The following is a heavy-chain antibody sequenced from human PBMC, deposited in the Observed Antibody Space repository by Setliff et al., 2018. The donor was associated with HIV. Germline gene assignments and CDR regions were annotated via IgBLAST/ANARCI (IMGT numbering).Heavy chain of an antibody. J-gene: IGHJ3*02. V-gene: IGHV4-59*01. CDR3: ARDCSAGSCYSLGAFDI. CDR1: GGSITPYY. CDR2: IYYSGRV. D-gene: IGHD2-15*01. Sequence: PSETLSLTCTVSGGSITPYYWSWIRQSPGKGLEWIGYIYYSGRVNYNPSLKSRLTISVDTSKKQLSLKLRSVTAADTAVYYCARDCSAGSCYSLGAFDIWGQGAMVTVSS.